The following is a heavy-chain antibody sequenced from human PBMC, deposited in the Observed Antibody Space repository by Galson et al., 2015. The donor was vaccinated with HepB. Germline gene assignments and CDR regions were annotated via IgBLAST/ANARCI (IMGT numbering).Heavy chain of an antibody. J-gene: IGHJ4*02. CDR1: GFSLSTTGMR. CDR2: IDWDDDK. Sequence: PALVKPTQTLTLTCTFSGFSLSTTGMRVSWIRQPPGKALEWLARIDWDDDKFYSTSLKTRLTVSKDTSKNRVVLTMTNMDPVDTATYYCARMGSGSYFDYWGQGTLVTVSS. CDR3: ARMGSGSYFDY. D-gene: IGHD1-26*01. V-gene: IGHV2-70*04.